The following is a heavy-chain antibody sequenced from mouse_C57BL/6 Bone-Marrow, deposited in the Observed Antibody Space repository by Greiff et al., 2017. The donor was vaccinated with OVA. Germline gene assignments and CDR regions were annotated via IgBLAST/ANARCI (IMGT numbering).Heavy chain of an antibody. CDR2: IYPGDGDT. D-gene: IGHD2-1*01. V-gene: IGHV1-82*01. CDR3: ARGDYGNYGDY. CDR1: GYAFSSSW. J-gene: IGHJ2*01. Sequence: QVQLKESGPELVKPGASVKISCKASGYAFSSSWMNWVKQRPGKGLEWIGRIYPGDGDTNYNGKFKGKATLTADKSSSTAYMQLSSLTSEDSAVYFCARGDYGNYGDYWGQGTTLTVSS.